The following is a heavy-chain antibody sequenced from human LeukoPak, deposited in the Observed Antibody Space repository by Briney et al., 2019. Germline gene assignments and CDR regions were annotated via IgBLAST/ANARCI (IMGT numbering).Heavy chain of an antibody. J-gene: IGHJ3*02. CDR3: ARDGRRGWYSTDAFDI. V-gene: IGHV1-18*01. D-gene: IGHD6-13*01. Sequence: ASVKVSCKASGYTFTSYGISWVRQAPGQGLEWMGWISAYNGNTNYAQKLQGRVTMTTDTSTSTAYMELRSLRSDDTAVYYCARDGRRGWYSTDAFDIWGQGTMVTVSS. CDR2: ISAYNGNT. CDR1: GYTFTSYG.